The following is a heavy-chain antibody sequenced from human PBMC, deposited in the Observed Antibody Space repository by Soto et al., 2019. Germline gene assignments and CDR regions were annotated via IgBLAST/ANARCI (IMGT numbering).Heavy chain of an antibody. CDR2: IISIFDTA. Sequence: SVKVSCKASGGTFSSYGISWVRQAPGQGLEWMGRIISIFDTANYALKFQGRVTITANEPTSTAYMELSSLRSEDTAVYYCARVAGDGYTSSPVNWYFDLWGRGTLVTVSS. CDR1: GGTFSSYG. J-gene: IGHJ2*01. V-gene: IGHV1-69*13. D-gene: IGHD5-12*01. CDR3: ARVAGDGYTSSPVNWYFDL.